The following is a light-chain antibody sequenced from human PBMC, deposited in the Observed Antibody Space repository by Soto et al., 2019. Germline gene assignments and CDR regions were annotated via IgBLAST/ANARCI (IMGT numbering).Light chain of an antibody. CDR2: GAS. V-gene: IGKV3-20*01. CDR1: QSVSRY. J-gene: IGKJ1*01. CDR3: QQYGSSPPT. Sequence: IVLTQAPGTLFLSPGERATLSCRASQSVSRYLTWYQQKPGQGPRVLIYGASSRATGIPDRFSGSGSGTDFTLTINRLEPEDFAVYYCQQYGSSPPTFGQGTKVDIK.